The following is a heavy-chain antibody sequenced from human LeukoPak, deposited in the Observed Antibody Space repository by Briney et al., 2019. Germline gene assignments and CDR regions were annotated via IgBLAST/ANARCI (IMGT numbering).Heavy chain of an antibody. CDR2: INGKRGDT. Sequence: ASATVSCKASGFTFTDHYMHWVRQAPGQGLEWMGWINGKRGDTNYAQNFQDRVTMTRDTSTSTVYMELSRLTVDDTAVYYCARDHDWGVDYWGQGTLVTVSS. V-gene: IGHV1-2*02. D-gene: IGHD7-27*01. CDR1: GFTFTDHY. J-gene: IGHJ4*02. CDR3: ARDHDWGVDY.